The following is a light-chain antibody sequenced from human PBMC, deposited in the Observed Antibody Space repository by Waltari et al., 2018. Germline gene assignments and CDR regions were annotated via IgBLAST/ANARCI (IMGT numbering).Light chain of an antibody. CDR1: SSAVGNYKR. Sequence: QSALTPPASVSGSPGQSITIPCTGTSSAVGNYKRVSWYQQHPSKAPNLMIYAVSKRPSGVSDRFSGSKSGDMASLTISGLQPEDEAEYFCSSYAGSSKGVFGGGTKVTVL. CDR2: AVS. J-gene: IGLJ2*01. V-gene: IGLV2-23*02. CDR3: SSYAGSSKGV.